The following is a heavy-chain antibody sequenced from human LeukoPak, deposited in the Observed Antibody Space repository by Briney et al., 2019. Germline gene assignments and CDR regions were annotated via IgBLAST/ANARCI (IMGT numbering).Heavy chain of an antibody. CDR3: ARAGGELLWGIDY. V-gene: IGHV1-8*02. CDR2: MNPNSGNT. Sequence: ASVKVSCKASGGTFSSYAISWVRQAPGQGLEWMGWMNPNSGNTGYAQKFQGRVTMTRNTSISTAYMELSSLRSEDTAVYYCARAGGELLWGIDYWGQGTLVTVSS. CDR1: GGTFSSYA. D-gene: IGHD3-10*01. J-gene: IGHJ4*02.